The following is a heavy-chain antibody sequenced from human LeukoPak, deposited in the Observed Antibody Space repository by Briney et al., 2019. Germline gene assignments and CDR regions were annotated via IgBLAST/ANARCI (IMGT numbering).Heavy chain of an antibody. CDR3: AKDTSDSSVDAFGI. V-gene: IGHV3-9*01. CDR1: GFTFDDYA. J-gene: IGHJ3*02. Sequence: GRSLRLSCAASGFTFDDYAKHWVRQAPGKGLEWVSGISWNSGSIGYADSVKGRFTISRDNAKNSLYLQMNSLRAEDTALYYCAKDTSDSSVDAFGIWGQGTMVTVSS. CDR2: ISWNSGSI. D-gene: IGHD3-22*01.